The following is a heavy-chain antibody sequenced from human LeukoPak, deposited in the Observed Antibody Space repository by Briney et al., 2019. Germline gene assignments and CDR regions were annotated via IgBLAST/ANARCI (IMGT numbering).Heavy chain of an antibody. CDR1: GGSFSSSNYY. CDR2: FDYSGST. CDR3: ARRIDTNAFDS. Sequence: SETLSLTCTVSGGSFSSSNYYWGWFRQPPGKGLEWIGSFDYSGSTYYNPSLKSRVTISVDTSKNQLSLKVTSVTAADTAVYYCARRIDTNAFDSWGPGTLVTVSS. D-gene: IGHD2-8*01. V-gene: IGHV4-39*01. J-gene: IGHJ4*02.